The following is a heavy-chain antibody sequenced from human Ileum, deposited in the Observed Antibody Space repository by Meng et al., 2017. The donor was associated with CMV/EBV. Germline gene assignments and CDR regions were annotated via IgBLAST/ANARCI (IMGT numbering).Heavy chain of an antibody. CDR3: ARARTDWFDP. CDR2: IYYSGST. J-gene: IGHJ5*02. Sequence: GSLRLSCTVSGGSISSSSYYWGWIRQPPGKGLEWIGSIYYSGSTYYNPSLNSRVTISVDTSKNQFSLKLSSVTAADTAVYYCARARTDWFDPWAREPWSPSPQ. CDR1: GGSISSSSYY. V-gene: IGHV4-39*07. D-gene: IGHD1-1*01.